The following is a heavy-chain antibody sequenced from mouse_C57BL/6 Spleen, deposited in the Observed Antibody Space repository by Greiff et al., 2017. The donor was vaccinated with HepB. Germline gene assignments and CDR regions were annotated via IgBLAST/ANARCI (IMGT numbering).Heavy chain of an antibody. V-gene: IGHV1-7*01. CDR2: INPSSGYT. CDR1: GYTFTSYW. J-gene: IGHJ3*01. CDR3: ARNYYGSSSFAY. D-gene: IGHD1-1*01. Sequence: QVQLQQSGAELAKPGASVKLSCKASGYTFTSYWMHWVKQRPGQGLEWIGYINPSSGYTNYNQKFKNKATLTADKSSSTAYMQLSSLTSEDSAVYYWARNYYGSSSFAYWGQGTLVTVSA.